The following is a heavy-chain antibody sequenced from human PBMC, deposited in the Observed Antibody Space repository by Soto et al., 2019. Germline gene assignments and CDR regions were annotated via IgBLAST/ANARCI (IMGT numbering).Heavy chain of an antibody. V-gene: IGHV4-59*01. Sequence: SHTGSNPGGSIYGYYKSLIQPPPGKGLEWIGYIYYTGNTNYNPSLKSRVTISVDTSKNQFSLKLTSLTAADTAVYYCARARTSSAVDFDYWGQGNLVTFS. CDR3: ARARTSSAVDFDY. D-gene: IGHD6-19*01. CDR1: GGSIYGYY. J-gene: IGHJ4*02. CDR2: IYYTGNT.